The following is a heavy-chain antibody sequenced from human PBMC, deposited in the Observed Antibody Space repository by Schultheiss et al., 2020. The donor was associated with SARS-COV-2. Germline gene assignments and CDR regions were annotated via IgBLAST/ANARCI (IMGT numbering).Heavy chain of an antibody. CDR3: ARDPGPDWFGQCIDAFDI. CDR2: TTAYNGNT. D-gene: IGHD3-10*01. Sequence: SFKASGYTFTSYGISWVRQPPGQGPEWMGWTTAYNGNTNYAQKLQGRVTMTTDKSTSTAYMELRSLRSDDTAVYYCARDPGPDWFGQCIDAFDIWGLATRVTV. CDR1: GYTFTSYG. V-gene: IGHV1-18*01. J-gene: IGHJ3*02.